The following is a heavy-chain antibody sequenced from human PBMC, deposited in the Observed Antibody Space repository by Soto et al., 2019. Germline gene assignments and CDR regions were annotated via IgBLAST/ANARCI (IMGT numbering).Heavy chain of an antibody. CDR1: GYTFTGYY. Sequence: ASVKVSCKASGYTFTGYYMHWVRQAPGQGLEWMGWINPNSGGTNYAQKFQGRVTMTRDTSISTAYMELSRLRSDDTAVYYCAREIGEAYSNWFEPWGQGTLVSVSS. CDR3: AREIGEAYSNWFEP. V-gene: IGHV1-2*02. CDR2: INPNSGGT. D-gene: IGHD3-10*01. J-gene: IGHJ5*02.